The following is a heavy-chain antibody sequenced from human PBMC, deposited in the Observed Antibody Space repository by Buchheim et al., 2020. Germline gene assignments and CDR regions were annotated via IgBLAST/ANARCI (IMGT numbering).Heavy chain of an antibody. Sequence: EVQVVESGGGLVQPGGSLRLSCAASGFSFSDRYMDWVRQAPGKGLEWVGRSRNKANSYTTEYAASVTGRFIISRDESGKSMYLQMNSLKTEDTAVYYCARGSTSGYSDNWGQGT. CDR2: SRNKANSYTT. V-gene: IGHV3-72*01. J-gene: IGHJ4*02. CDR1: GFSFSDRY. CDR3: ARGSTSGYSDN. D-gene: IGHD3-22*01.